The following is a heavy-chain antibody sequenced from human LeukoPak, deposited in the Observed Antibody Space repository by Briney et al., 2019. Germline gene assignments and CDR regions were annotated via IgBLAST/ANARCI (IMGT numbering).Heavy chain of an antibody. J-gene: IGHJ4*02. Sequence: PGGSLRLSCAASGFTFSSYGMHWVRQAPGKGLEWVAVIWYDGSNKYYADSVKGRFTISRDNSKNTLYLQMNSLRAEDTAVYYCARDSCTNGVCYLFDYWGQGTLVTVSS. V-gene: IGHV3-33*01. CDR1: GFTFSSYG. CDR3: ARDSCTNGVCYLFDY. D-gene: IGHD2-8*01. CDR2: IWYDGSNK.